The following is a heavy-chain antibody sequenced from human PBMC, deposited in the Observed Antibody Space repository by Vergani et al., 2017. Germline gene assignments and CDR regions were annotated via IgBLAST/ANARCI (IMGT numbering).Heavy chain of an antibody. V-gene: IGHV3-74*01. J-gene: IGHJ3*01. D-gene: IGHD3-22*01. CDR1: EFTFDDYA. CDR2: INSDGSST. CDR3: ARDYSMIVNEGF. Sequence: EVQLVESGGGLVQPGGSLRLSCAASEFTFDDYAMHWVRQAPGKGLEWVSRINSDGSSTSYADSVKGRFTISRDNAKNTLYLQMNSLRAEDTAVYYCARDYSMIVNEGFWGQGTMVTVSS.